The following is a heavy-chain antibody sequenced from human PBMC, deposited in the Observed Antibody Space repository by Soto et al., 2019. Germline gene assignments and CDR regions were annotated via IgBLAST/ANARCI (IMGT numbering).Heavy chain of an antibody. CDR1: GFTFSSYS. J-gene: IGHJ4*02. V-gene: IGHV3-48*01. CDR2: ISSSSSTI. CDR3: ARQAVAGTLTQYYFDY. Sequence: GGSLRLSCAASGFTFSSYSMNWVRQAPGKGLEWVSYISSSSSTIYYADSVKGRFTISRDNAKNSLYLQMNSLRAEDTAVYYCARQAVAGTLTQYYFDYWGQGTLVTVSS. D-gene: IGHD6-19*01.